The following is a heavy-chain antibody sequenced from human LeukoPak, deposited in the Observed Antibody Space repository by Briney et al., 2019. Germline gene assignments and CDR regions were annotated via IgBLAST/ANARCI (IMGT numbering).Heavy chain of an antibody. D-gene: IGHD4-17*01. CDR3: ARDDYGDYGLLDY. CDR2: ISYDGSNK. V-gene: IGHV3-30-3*01. Sequence: GRSLRLSCAASGFTFSNYAMHWVRQAPGKGLEWLVVISYDGSNKYYADSVKGRFTISRDNSKNTLYLQMNSLRAEDTAVYYCARDDYGDYGLLDYWGQGTLVTVSS. J-gene: IGHJ4*02. CDR1: GFTFSNYA.